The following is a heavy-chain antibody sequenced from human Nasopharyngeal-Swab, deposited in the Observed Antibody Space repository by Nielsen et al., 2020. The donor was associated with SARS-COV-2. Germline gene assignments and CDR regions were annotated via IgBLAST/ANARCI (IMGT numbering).Heavy chain of an antibody. CDR2: IYYSGST. V-gene: IGHV4-39*07. Sequence: SETLSLTCTVSGGSISSSSYYWGWIRQPPGKGLEWIGSIYYSGSTYYNPSLKSRVTISVDTSKNQFSLKLSSVTAADTAVYYCASGKNYYYDSSGSLDYWGQGTLVTVSS. D-gene: IGHD3-22*01. J-gene: IGHJ4*02. CDR3: ASGKNYYYDSSGSLDY. CDR1: GGSISSSSYY.